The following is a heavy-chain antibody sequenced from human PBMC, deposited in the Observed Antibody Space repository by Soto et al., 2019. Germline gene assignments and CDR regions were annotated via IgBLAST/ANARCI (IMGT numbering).Heavy chain of an antibody. V-gene: IGHV3-23*01. Sequence: GSLRLSCAAPGFTFRSFSMIWVRQPPGKGLDWVSAISGSGDSTYSADSVKGRFTISRDNSKNTLYLQMSSLRAEDTAVYYCARGFSAGKGSPPDCWGQGSLVTVSS. CDR2: ISGSGDST. D-gene: IGHD6-13*01. J-gene: IGHJ4*02. CDR3: ARGFSAGKGSPPDC. CDR1: GFTFRSFS.